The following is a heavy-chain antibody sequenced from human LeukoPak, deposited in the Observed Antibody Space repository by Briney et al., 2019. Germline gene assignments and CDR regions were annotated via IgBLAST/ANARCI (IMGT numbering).Heavy chain of an antibody. CDR3: ARQSITIFGVPRGWFDP. J-gene: IGHJ5*02. CDR2: IYPDDSNT. V-gene: IGHV5-51*01. Sequence: GESLKISCKGSGYSFTNYWIGWVRQMPGKGLEWMGIIYPDDSNTKYSPSFQGLVTISADKSISTAYLLWSSLKASDTAMYYCARQSITIFGVPRGWFDPWGQGTLVTVSS. CDR1: GYSFTNYW. D-gene: IGHD3-3*01.